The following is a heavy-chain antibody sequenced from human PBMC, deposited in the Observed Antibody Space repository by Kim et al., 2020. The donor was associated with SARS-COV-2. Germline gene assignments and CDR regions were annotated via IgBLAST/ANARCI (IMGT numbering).Heavy chain of an antibody. CDR1: GFTFSSYA. CDR2: ISSNGGST. D-gene: IGHD6-6*01. J-gene: IGHJ4*02. Sequence: GGSLRLSCAASGFTFSSYAMNWVRQAPGKGLEYVSAISSNGGSTYYANSVKGRFTISRDNSKNTLYLQMGSLRAEDMAVYYCARISSSSSADRNYWGQGTLVTVSS. V-gene: IGHV3-64*01. CDR3: ARISSSSSADRNY.